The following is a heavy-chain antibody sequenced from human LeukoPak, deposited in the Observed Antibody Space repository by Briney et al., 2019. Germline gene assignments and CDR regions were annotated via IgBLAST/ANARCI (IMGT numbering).Heavy chain of an antibody. J-gene: IGHJ5*02. Sequence: GASVKVSCKASGYTFTSYAMNWVRQAPGQGLEWMGWINTNTGNPTYAQGFTGRFVFSLDTSVSTAYLQISSLKAEDTAVYYCARDLRLWFGPNSAFDPWGQGTLVTVSS. CDR1: GYTFTSYA. V-gene: IGHV7-4-1*02. CDR2: INTNTGNP. D-gene: IGHD3-10*01. CDR3: ARDLRLWFGPNSAFDP.